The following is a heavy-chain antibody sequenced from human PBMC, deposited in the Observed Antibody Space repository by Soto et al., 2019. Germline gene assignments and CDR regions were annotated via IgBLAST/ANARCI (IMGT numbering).Heavy chain of an antibody. CDR1: GGSISSYY. CDR3: ARTALGWFDP. V-gene: IGHV4-59*01. J-gene: IGHJ5*02. Sequence: SETLSLNCSVSGGSISSYYWSWIRQPPGKGLEWIGYIFYSGRSGSTNYNPSLKSRVIISVDTSKNQFSLKMSSVTAADTAVYYCARTALGWFDPWGQGTLVTVSS. D-gene: IGHD2-21*02. CDR2: IFYSGRSGST.